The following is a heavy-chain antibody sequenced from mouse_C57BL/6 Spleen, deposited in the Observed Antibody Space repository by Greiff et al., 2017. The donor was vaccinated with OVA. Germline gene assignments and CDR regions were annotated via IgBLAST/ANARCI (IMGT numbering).Heavy chain of an antibody. CDR1: GYTFTSYW. V-gene: IGHV1-52*01. CDR2: IDPSDSET. D-gene: IGHD1-1*01. CDR3: ARGDDYYGSSSYWYFDV. J-gene: IGHJ1*03. Sequence: VQLQQPGAELVRPGSSVKLSCKASGYTFTSYWMHWVKQRPIQGLEWIGNIDPSDSETHYNQKFKDKATWTVDKSSSTAYMQLSSLTSEDSAVYYCARGDDYYGSSSYWYFDVWGTGTTVTVSS.